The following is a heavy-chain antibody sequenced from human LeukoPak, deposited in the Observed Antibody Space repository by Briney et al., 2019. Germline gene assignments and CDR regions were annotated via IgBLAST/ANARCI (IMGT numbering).Heavy chain of an antibody. J-gene: IGHJ4*02. D-gene: IGHD4-23*01. V-gene: IGHV3-30*03. CDR2: ISYDGSNK. CDR3: ARDDEDYGGNSPHY. CDR1: GFTFSSYS. Sequence: GGSLRLSCAASGFTFSSYSMNWVRQAPGKGLEWVAVISYDGSNKYYADSVKGRFTISRDNSKNTLYLQMNSLRAEDTAVYYCARDDEDYGGNSPHYWGQGTLVTVSS.